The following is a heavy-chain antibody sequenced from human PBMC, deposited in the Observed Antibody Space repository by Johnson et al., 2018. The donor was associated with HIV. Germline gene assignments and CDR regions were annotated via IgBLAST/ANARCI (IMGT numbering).Heavy chain of an antibody. CDR2: INWNGNTI. CDR1: GFTFSSYW. J-gene: IGHJ3*01. D-gene: IGHD6-13*01. V-gene: IGHV3-74*01. CDR3: ARAIAAAGSSLEDDA. Sequence: VQLVESGGGLVQPGGSLRLSCAASGFTFSSYWMHWVRQAPGKGLAWVSGINWNGNTIGYAASVKGRFTISRDNTENALYLQMNSLRAEDTALYYCARAIAAAGSSLEDDAWGQGTMVTVSS.